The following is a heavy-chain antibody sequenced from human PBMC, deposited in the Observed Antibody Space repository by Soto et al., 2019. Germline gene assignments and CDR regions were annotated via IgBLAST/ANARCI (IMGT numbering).Heavy chain of an antibody. Sequence: QVQLVESGGGLVKPGGSLRLSCAASGFTFSDYYMSWIRQAPGKGLEWVSYISSSDNIIYYADSVKGRFTISRDNAKNSLYLQVNSLRAEDTAVYYSARDLGYYDSSGCFDYWGQGTLVTVSS. CDR2: ISSSDNII. J-gene: IGHJ4*02. V-gene: IGHV3-11*01. CDR1: GFTFSDYY. D-gene: IGHD3-22*01. CDR3: ARDLGYYDSSGCFDY.